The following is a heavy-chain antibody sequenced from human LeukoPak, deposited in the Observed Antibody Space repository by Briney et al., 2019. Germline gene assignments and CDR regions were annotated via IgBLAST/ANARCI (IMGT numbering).Heavy chain of an antibody. D-gene: IGHD4-17*01. V-gene: IGHV3-11*06. J-gene: IGHJ4*02. Sequence: GGSLRLSCAASGFTFSDYYMSWIRQAPGKGLEWVSYISSSSSYTNYADSVKGRFTISRDNAKNSLYLQMNSLRAEDTAVYYCARVGGVLTVTYYFDYWGQGTLVTVSS. CDR3: ARVGGVLTVTYYFDY. CDR1: GFTFSDYY. CDR2: ISSSSSYT.